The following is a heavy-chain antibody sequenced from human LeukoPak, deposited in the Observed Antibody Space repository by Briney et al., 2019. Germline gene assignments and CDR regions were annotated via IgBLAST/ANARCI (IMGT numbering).Heavy chain of an antibody. CDR1: GFIFKNYP. CDR3: ARGGVFVMLRIDY. D-gene: IGHD3-16*01. J-gene: IGHJ4*02. Sequence: PGGSLRLSCAASGFIFKNYPIHWVRQAPGKGLEWVAVISSDGGYKYYADSVKGRFTISGDNSEHTLELQMNSLRAEDTAVYYCARGGVFVMLRIDYWGQGALVTVSS. CDR2: ISSDGGYK. V-gene: IGHV3-30*04.